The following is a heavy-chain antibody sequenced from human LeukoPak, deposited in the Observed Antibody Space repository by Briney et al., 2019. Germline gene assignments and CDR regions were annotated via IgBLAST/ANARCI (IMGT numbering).Heavy chain of an antibody. Sequence: GGSLRLSCAASRFTFSSYWMTWVRQAPGKGLEWVANIKQDGSEKYYVDSVRGRFTISRDNAKNSLYLQMNSLRAEDTAVYYCASRELGGRGTLVTVSS. CDR3: ASREL. V-gene: IGHV3-7*01. CDR1: RFTFSSYW. J-gene: IGHJ1*01. D-gene: IGHD1-26*01. CDR2: IKQDGSEK.